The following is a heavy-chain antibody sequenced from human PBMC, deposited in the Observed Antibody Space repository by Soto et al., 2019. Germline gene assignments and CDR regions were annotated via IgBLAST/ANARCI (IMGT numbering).Heavy chain of an antibody. CDR2: ISYDGSNT. CDR1: GFTFSSYG. V-gene: IGHV3-30*18. Sequence: QVQLVESGGGVVQPGRSLRLSCAASGFTFSSYGMHWVRQAPGKGLEWVAVISYDGSNTYYADSVKGRFTISRDNSKNTLYLQMNSLRAEDTAVYYCAKDGDAGATPRYYFDYWGQGTLVTVSS. CDR3: AKDGDAGATPRYYFDY. J-gene: IGHJ4*02. D-gene: IGHD1-26*01.